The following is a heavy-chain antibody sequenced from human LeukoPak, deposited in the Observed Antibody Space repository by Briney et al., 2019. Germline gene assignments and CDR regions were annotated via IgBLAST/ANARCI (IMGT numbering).Heavy chain of an antibody. V-gene: IGHV3-30*02. CDR2: IRYDGSNR. J-gene: IGHJ4*02. D-gene: IGHD3-22*01. CDR1: GFTFSSYG. CDR3: AKPSGGYYSIFDY. Sequence: GGSLRLSCAASGFTFSSYGMHWVRQAPGKGLEWVAFIRYDGSNRYYADSVKGRFTISRDNSKNTLYLQMNSLRAEDTAVYYCAKPSGGYYSIFDYCGQGTLVTVSS.